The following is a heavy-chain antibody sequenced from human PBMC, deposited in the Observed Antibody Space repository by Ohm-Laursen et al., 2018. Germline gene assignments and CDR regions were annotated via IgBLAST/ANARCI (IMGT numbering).Heavy chain of an antibody. Sequence: SLRLSCAASGFTFSSYAMSWIRQAPGKGLEWVSYISNSGNTIYYADSVKGRFTISRDNAKNSLYLQMNSLRAEDTAVYYCARGQWLNYFDYWGQGTLVTVSS. J-gene: IGHJ4*02. CDR2: ISNSGNTI. D-gene: IGHD6-19*01. CDR1: GFTFSSYA. V-gene: IGHV3-11*01. CDR3: ARGQWLNYFDY.